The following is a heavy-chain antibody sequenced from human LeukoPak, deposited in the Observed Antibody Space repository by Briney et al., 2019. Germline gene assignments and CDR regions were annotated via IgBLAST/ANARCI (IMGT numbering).Heavy chain of an antibody. CDR1: GGSISSHY. CDR2: IYYSGST. D-gene: IGHD2-15*01. J-gene: IGHJ4*02. CDR3: AREYCSGGSCYSYRHYFVY. Sequence: SETLSLTCTVSGGSISSHYWSWIRQPPGKGLEWIGYIYYSGSTNYNPSLKSRVTISVDTSKNQFSLKLSSVTAADTAVYYCAREYCSGGSCYSYRHYFVYWGQGTLVTVSS. V-gene: IGHV4-59*11.